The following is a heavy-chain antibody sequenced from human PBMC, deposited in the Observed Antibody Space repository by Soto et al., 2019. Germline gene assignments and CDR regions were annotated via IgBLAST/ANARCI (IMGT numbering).Heavy chain of an antibody. CDR3: ATERASFDY. CDR1: GFTFSSYA. J-gene: IGHJ4*02. Sequence: QVQLVESGGGVVQPGRSLRLSCAASGFTFSSYAMHWVRQAPGKGLEWVAFISYDGSSKFYADSVKGRFTISRDNSKNTRDLQMNSLSVEDTALYCCATERASFDYWGQGTQVTVSS. CDR2: ISYDGSSK. V-gene: IGHV3-30-3*01.